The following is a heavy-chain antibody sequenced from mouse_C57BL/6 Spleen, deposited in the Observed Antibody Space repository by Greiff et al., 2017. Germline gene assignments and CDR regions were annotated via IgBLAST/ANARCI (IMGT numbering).Heavy chain of an antibody. D-gene: IGHD2-1*01. J-gene: IGHJ3*01. CDR1: GYSITSGYY. Sequence: ESGPGLVKPSQSLSLTCSVTGYSITSGYYWNWIRQFPGNKLEWMGYISYDGSNNYNPSLKNRISITRDTSKNQCFLKLNSVTTEDTATYYCAIDLLPWFAYWGQGTLVTVSA. CDR3: AIDLLPWFAY. CDR2: ISYDGSN. V-gene: IGHV3-6*01.